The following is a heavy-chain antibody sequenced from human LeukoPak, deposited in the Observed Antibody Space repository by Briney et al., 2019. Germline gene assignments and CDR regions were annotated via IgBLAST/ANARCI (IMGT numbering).Heavy chain of an antibody. J-gene: IGHJ6*02. Sequence: ASVKVSCKASGYTFTSYGISWVRQAPGQGLEWMGWISAYNGNTNYAQKLQGRVTMTTDTSTSTAYMELSSLRSEDTAVYYCARVGGYRGLYYYYGMDVWGQGTTVSVSS. D-gene: IGHD5-12*01. V-gene: IGHV1-18*01. CDR1: GYTFTSYG. CDR2: ISAYNGNT. CDR3: ARVGGYRGLYYYYGMDV.